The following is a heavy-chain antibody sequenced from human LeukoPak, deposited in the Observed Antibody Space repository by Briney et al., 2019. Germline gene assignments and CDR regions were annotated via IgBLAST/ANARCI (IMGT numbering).Heavy chain of an antibody. D-gene: IGHD5-24*01. V-gene: IGHV3-23*01. CDR2: ISGSGGST. CDR1: GFTFSSYA. J-gene: IGHJ4*02. CDR3: AKVGPRDGYREYYFDY. Sequence: GGSLRLSCAASGFTFSSYAMTCVRQAPGKGLEWVPPISGSGGSTYYADSVKGRFTISRDNSKNTLYLQMNSLRAEDTAVYYCAKVGPRDGYREYYFDYWGQGTLVTVSS.